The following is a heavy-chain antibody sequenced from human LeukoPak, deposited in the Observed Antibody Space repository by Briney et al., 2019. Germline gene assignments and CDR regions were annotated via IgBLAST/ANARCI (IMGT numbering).Heavy chain of an antibody. J-gene: IGHJ3*02. V-gene: IGHV1-18*01. D-gene: IGHD3-22*01. CDR3: ARTPIVVVISTFIGAFDI. Sequence: ASVKVSCKASGYTFTSYGISWVRQAPGQGLERVGWISAYNGNTNYAQKLQGRVTMTTDTSTSTAYMELRSLRSDDTAVYYCARTPIVVVISTFIGAFDIWGQGTMVTVSS. CDR2: ISAYNGNT. CDR1: GYTFTSYG.